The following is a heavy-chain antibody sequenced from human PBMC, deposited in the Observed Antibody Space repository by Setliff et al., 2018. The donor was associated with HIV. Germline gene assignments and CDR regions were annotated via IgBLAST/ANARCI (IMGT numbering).Heavy chain of an antibody. CDR1: GGSISISNSY. D-gene: IGHD1-1*01. V-gene: IGHV4-39*01. Sequence: SETLSLTCTVSGGSISISNSYWGWIRQPPGTGLEWSGSIFYNGATYYNVSLRNRVTMSADRSKNQFSLQLNSVTPEDTAVYYCARGGDWDDGYYMDVWGKGTTVTVSS. J-gene: IGHJ6*03. CDR3: ARGGDWDDGYYMDV. CDR2: IFYNGAT.